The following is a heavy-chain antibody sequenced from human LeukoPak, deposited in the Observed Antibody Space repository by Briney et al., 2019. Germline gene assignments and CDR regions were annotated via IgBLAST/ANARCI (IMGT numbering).Heavy chain of an antibody. CDR1: GYTFTGFY. CDR2: INSNSGGT. V-gene: IGHV1-2*06. Sequence: ASVKVSCKASGYTFTGFYIHWVRQAPGQGLEWVGRINSNSGGTVSARKFQGRVTMTRDTSISTAYVELSGLTSDDTAVYYCARGAEMATVSHFDYWGQGTLVTVSS. CDR3: ARGAEMATVSHFDY. J-gene: IGHJ4*02. D-gene: IGHD5-24*01.